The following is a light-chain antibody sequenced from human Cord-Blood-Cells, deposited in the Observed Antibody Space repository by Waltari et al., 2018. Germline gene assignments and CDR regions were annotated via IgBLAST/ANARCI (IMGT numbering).Light chain of an antibody. Sequence: SYELTQPPSVSVSPGQTARITCSGDALPKQYAYWYQQKPGQAPVLVIYKDRERPPGSPRRFSGSSSGTTVTLTISGVQAEDEADYYCQSADSSGTVVFGGGTKLTVL. CDR2: KDR. V-gene: IGLV3-25*03. CDR1: ALPKQY. J-gene: IGLJ2*01. CDR3: QSADSSGTVV.